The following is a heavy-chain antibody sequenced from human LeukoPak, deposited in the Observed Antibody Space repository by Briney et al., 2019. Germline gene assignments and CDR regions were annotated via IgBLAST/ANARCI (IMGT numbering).Heavy chain of an antibody. CDR2: ISSSSSNT. V-gene: IGHV3-11*03. J-gene: IGHJ4*02. D-gene: IGHD2-21*02. Sequence: PGGSLRLSCAASGFAFSDYYMSWIRQAPGKGLEWVSHISSSSSNTNYADSVKGRFTISRDNAKNSLYLQMNSLRAEDTAVYYCARSPPKSRGGDCYFSHYWGQGTLVTVSS. CDR3: ARSPPKSRGGDCYFSHY. CDR1: GFAFSDYY.